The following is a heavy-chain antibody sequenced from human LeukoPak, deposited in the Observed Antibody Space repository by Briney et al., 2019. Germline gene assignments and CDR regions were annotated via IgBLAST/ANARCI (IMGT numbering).Heavy chain of an antibody. CDR2: IYSGGST. CDR1: GFTFSSYG. CDR3: ARDPGYSYGPQYYYGMDV. J-gene: IGHJ6*02. D-gene: IGHD5-18*01. Sequence: GGSLRLSCAASGFTFSSYGMHWVRQAPGKGLEWVAVIYSGGSTYYADSVKGRFTISRDNSKNTLYLQMNSLRAEDTAVYYCARDPGYSYGPQYYYGMDVWGQGTTVTVSS. V-gene: IGHV3-NL1*01.